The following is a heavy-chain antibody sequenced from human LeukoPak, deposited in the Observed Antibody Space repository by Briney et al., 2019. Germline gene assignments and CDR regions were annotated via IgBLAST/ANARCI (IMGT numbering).Heavy chain of an antibody. D-gene: IGHD1-26*01. J-gene: IGHJ4*02. CDR3: TTDGSTTLSNTFDY. V-gene: IGHV3-15*01. Sequence: GGSLRLSCAASGFSFSSYWMSWVRQAPGKGLEWVGRIKSRNRGETVDYAAPVKGRFTISRDDSKTTVYLQMNSLKTEDTAIYYCTTDGSTTLSNTFDYWGQGTLVTVSS. CDR1: GFSFSSYW. CDR2: IKSRNRGETV.